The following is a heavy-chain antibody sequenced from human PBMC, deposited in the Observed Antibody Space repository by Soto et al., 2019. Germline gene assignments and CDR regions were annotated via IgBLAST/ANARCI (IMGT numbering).Heavy chain of an antibody. CDR3: ARESEDLTSNFDY. CDR2: ISSTTNYI. Sequence: EVQLVESGGGLVKPGGSLRLSYAASGFTFTRYSMNWVRQAPGKGLEWVSSISSTTNYIYYGDSMKGRFTISRDNAKNSLYLEMNSLRAEDTAVYYCARESEDLTSNFDYWGQGTLVTVSS. J-gene: IGHJ4*02. V-gene: IGHV3-21*06. CDR1: GFTFTRYS.